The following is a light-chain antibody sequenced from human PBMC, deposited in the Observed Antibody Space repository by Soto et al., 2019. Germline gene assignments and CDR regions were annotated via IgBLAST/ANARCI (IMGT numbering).Light chain of an antibody. CDR2: DAS. CDR3: QQYKDYTWT. V-gene: IGKV1-5*01. CDR1: QSVDRY. Sequence: DIQMTQSPSTLSASVGDRVSITCRASQSVDRYLAWYQQKPGKAPHLLIYDASSLESGVPSRFSGSGSGTEFTLTISSLQPDDFTTFYCQQYKDYTWTFGQGTKVEV. J-gene: IGKJ1*01.